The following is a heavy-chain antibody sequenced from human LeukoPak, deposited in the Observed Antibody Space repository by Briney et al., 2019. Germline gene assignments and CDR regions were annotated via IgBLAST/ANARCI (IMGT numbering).Heavy chain of an antibody. D-gene: IGHD1/OR15-1a*01. V-gene: IGHV3-21*01. J-gene: IGHJ5*01. Sequence: PGWSLRVSCVVSGLTFSNCAMNWVRQAPGKGLEWVSFISSISRDLHYVDSVKARITIYRDNAKNSPFLQMNNLRADYTAVYYCARDPNWNTRPGWFDPWGQGTLVTVS. CDR3: ARDPNWNTRPGWFDP. CDR2: ISSISRDL. CDR1: GLTFSNCA.